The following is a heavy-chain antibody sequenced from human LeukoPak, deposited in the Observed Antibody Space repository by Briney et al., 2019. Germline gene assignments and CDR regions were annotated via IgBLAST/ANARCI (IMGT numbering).Heavy chain of an antibody. J-gene: IGHJ4*02. D-gene: IGHD2-15*01. Sequence: GGSLRLSCAASGFTFSSYSMNWVRQAPGKGLEWVSSISKSSSYIYYADSLKGRFTISRDNAKNSLYLQMNSLRAEDTAVYYCGRGSAEFDYWGQGTLVTVSS. CDR2: ISKSSSYI. CDR3: GRGSAEFDY. CDR1: GFTFSSYS. V-gene: IGHV3-21*01.